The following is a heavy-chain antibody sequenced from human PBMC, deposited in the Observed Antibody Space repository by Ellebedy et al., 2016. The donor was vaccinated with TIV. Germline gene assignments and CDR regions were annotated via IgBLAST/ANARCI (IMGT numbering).Heavy chain of an antibody. CDR2: IYPGDSDT. CDR3: ARLPYIVLVPAAMGYLDY. J-gene: IGHJ4*02. CDR1: EYSFTNYW. V-gene: IGHV5-51*01. Sequence: GGSLRLXCKASEYSFTNYWIGWVRQMPGKGLEWMGIIYPGDSDTRYSPSFQGQVSISADKSISTAYLQWSSLKASDTAMYYCARLPYIVLVPAAMGYLDYWGQGTLVTVSS. D-gene: IGHD2-2*01.